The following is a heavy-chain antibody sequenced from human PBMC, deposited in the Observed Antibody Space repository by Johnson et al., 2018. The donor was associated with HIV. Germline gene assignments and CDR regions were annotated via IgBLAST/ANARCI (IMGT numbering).Heavy chain of an antibody. J-gene: IGHJ3*02. D-gene: IGHD3-22*01. V-gene: IGHV3-30*02. CDR3: ARQLKYYYDSSGYYYLSSAAFDI. Sequence: QVQLVESGGGVVQPGGSLRLSCAASGFTFSNYGMHWVRQALGKGLEWVAFIRFDGSSKYYADSVKCRFTISRDHAKNTLYLQMNSLRAEDTDVYYCARQLKYYYDSSGYYYLSSAAFDIWGQGTMVTVSS. CDR1: GFTFSNYG. CDR2: IRFDGSSK.